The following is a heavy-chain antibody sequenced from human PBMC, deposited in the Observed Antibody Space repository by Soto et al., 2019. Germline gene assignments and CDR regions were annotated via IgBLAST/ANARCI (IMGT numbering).Heavy chain of an antibody. Sequence: SVKVSCKASGGTFSSYAISWVRQAPGQGLEWMGGIIPIFGTANYAQKFQGRVTITADESTSTAYMELSSLRSEDTAVYYCARDPHYYGSGSYYNVRWFDPWGQGTLVTVS. CDR3: ARDPHYYGSGSYYNVRWFDP. CDR1: GGTFSSYA. D-gene: IGHD3-10*01. CDR2: IIPIFGTA. J-gene: IGHJ5*02. V-gene: IGHV1-69*13.